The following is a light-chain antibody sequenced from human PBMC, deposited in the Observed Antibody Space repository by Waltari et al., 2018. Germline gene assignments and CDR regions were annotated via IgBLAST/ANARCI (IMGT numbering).Light chain of an antibody. Sequence: EIVMTKTPATLYVSPGESATLSCRASQSVTSNLAWYLQKPGQAPRLIIYVTSPTTTGIPARFSGSGSATEFTLTISILQSEDVAVYYYQQYNNPPQTFGQGTKVEIK. CDR3: QQYNNPPQT. V-gene: IGKV3-15*01. J-gene: IGKJ1*01. CDR2: VTS. CDR1: QSVTSN.